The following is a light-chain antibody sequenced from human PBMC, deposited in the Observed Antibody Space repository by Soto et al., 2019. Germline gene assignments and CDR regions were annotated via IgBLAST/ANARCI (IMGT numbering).Light chain of an antibody. CDR2: EVS. Sequence: QSALTQSPSASGSPGQSVTISCTGTSSDVGNYKYVSWYQQHPGKAPKLMIYEVSKRPSGVPNRFSGSKSGNTASLTVSGHQAEDEVDYYCSSYAGSNNWVFGGGTKLTVL. V-gene: IGLV2-8*01. CDR3: SSYAGSNNWV. CDR1: SSDVGNYKY. J-gene: IGLJ3*02.